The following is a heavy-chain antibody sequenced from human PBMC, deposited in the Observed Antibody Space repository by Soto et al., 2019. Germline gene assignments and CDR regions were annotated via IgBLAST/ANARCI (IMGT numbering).Heavy chain of an antibody. Sequence: QVQLVESGGGVVQPGRSLRLSCAASGFTFSSYGMHWVRQAPGKGLEWVAVIWYDGSNKYYADSVKGRFTISRDNSKNXXXXXXNXXXXXXXXXXXXXXXDDIMTGFDAFDIWGQGTMVTVSS. CDR1: GFTFSSYG. D-gene: IGHD3-9*01. CDR2: IWYDGSNK. CDR3: XXXDDIMTGFDAFDI. J-gene: IGHJ3*02. V-gene: IGHV3-33*01.